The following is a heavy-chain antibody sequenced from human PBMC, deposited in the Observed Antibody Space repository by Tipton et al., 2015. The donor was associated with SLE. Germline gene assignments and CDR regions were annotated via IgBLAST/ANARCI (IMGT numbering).Heavy chain of an antibody. CDR1: GFTFSYYY. Sequence: SLRLSCAASGFTFSYYYMSWIRQAPGKGLEWVSYISSSGSTIYYADSVKGRFTISRDNAKNSLYLQMNSLRAEDTAVYYCARGYSVVVITTSYFDYWGQGTLVTVSS. J-gene: IGHJ4*02. CDR2: ISSSGSTI. D-gene: IGHD3-22*01. V-gene: IGHV3-11*01. CDR3: ARGYSVVVITTSYFDY.